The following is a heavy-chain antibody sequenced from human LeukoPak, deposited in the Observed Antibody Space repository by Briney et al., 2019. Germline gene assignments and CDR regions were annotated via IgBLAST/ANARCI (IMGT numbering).Heavy chain of an antibody. J-gene: IGHJ4*02. Sequence: SETLSLTCTDSDDSISDYYRGWIRQPPGKGLEWIGYIHNSGTSTYNLSLKSRVTISADTSKNQFSLKLNSMTTADTAVYYCTRGAGWLIDYWGQGILVTVSS. CDR3: TRGAGWLIDY. CDR1: DDSISDYY. D-gene: IGHD3-16*01. CDR2: IHNSGTS. V-gene: IGHV4-59*01.